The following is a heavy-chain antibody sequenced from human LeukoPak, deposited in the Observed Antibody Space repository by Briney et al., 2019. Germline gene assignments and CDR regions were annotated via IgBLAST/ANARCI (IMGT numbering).Heavy chain of an antibody. CDR3: ARHRPWIASLDP. D-gene: IGHD5-12*01. V-gene: IGHV4-34*01. CDR2: INHSGST. CDR1: GGSFSGYY. J-gene: IGHJ5*02. Sequence: PSETLSLTCAVHGGSFSGYYWSWIRQPPGKGLEWIGEINHSGSTNYSPSLKSRVTISVDTSKNQFSLKLSSVTAADTAVYYCARHRPWIASLDPWGQGTLVTVSS.